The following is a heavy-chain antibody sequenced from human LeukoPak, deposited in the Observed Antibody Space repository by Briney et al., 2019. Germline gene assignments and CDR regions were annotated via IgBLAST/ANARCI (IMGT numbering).Heavy chain of an antibody. CDR1: GFTFDDYA. D-gene: IGHD3-10*01. CDR3: ARDDYGSGSYSHDY. CDR2: ISWNSGSI. Sequence: GGSLRLSCAASGFTFDDYAMHWVRQGPGKGLEWVSGISWNSGSIGYADSVKGRFTISRDNAKNSLYLQMNSLRAEDTALYYCARDDYGSGSYSHDYWGQGTLVTVSS. J-gene: IGHJ4*02. V-gene: IGHV3-9*01.